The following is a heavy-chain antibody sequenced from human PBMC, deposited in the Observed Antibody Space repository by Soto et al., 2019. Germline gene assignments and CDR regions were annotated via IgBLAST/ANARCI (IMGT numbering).Heavy chain of an antibody. CDR3: AHYDRYYYYYGMDV. Sequence: QITLKESGPTLVKPTQTLTLTCTFSGFSLSTSGVGVGWIRQPPGKALEWLALIYWDDDKRYSPSLKSRLTITKDTSKNHVVLTMNNMDPVDTATYYCAHYDRYYYYYGMDVWGQGTTVTVSS. CDR1: GFSLSTSGVG. J-gene: IGHJ6*02. D-gene: IGHD3-22*01. V-gene: IGHV2-5*02. CDR2: IYWDDDK.